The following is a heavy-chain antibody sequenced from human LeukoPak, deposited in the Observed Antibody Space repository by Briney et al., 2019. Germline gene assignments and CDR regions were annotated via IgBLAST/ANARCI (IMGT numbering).Heavy chain of an antibody. V-gene: IGHV1-2*02. CDR2: INPNSGGT. D-gene: IGHD3-10*01. CDR3: ARDRITMVRGVYHWFDP. J-gene: IGHJ5*02. Sequence: ASVKVSCKASGYTFTGYYMHWVRQATGQGLEWKGWINPNSGGTNYAQKFQGRVTMTRDTSISTAYMELSRLRSDDTAVYYCARDRITMVRGVYHWFDPWGQGTLVTVSS. CDR1: GYTFTGYY.